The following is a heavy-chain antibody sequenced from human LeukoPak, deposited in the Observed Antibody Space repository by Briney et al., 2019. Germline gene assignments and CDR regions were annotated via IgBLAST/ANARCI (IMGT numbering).Heavy chain of an antibody. CDR2: INTNTGNP. Sequence: ASVKVSCKASEYMFNSDGINWVRQAPGQGLEWMGWINTNTGNPTYAQAFTGRFVFSIDTSVSVAFLQISNLKAEDTAVYYCARDGSVPDFWSGNRSGMDVWGQGTTVTVSS. V-gene: IGHV7-4-1*04. CDR3: ARDGSVPDFWSGNRSGMDV. J-gene: IGHJ6*02. D-gene: IGHD3-3*01. CDR1: EYMFNSDG.